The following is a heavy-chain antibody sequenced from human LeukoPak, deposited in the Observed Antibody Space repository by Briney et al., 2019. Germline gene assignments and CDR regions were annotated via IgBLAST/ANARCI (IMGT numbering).Heavy chain of an antibody. V-gene: IGHV3-23*01. CDR2: ISGSGGST. Sequence: TGGSLRLSCAASGFTFSSYAMSWVRQAPGKGLEWVSAISGSGGSTYYADSVKGRLTISRDNYKNTLYLKMNSLRAEDTAIYYCTKSSDYDILTASNYYYYGLDVWGQGTTVTVSS. J-gene: IGHJ6*02. D-gene: IGHD3-9*01. CDR3: TKSSDYDILTASNYYYYGLDV. CDR1: GFTFSSYA.